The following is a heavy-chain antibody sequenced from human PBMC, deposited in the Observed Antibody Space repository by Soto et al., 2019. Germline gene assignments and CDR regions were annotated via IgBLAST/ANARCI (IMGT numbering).Heavy chain of an antibody. D-gene: IGHD3-3*01. CDR1: GFTFSSYG. V-gene: IGHV3-30*18. J-gene: IGHJ6*03. Sequence: GGSLRLSCAASGFTFSSYGMHWVRQAPGKGLEWVAVISYDGSNKYYADSVKGRFTISRDNSKNTLYLQMNSLRAEDTAVYYCAKSLRRGTIFGVAEYYYYCLDVWGKGTTVIVSS. CDR3: AKSLRRGTIFGVAEYYYYCLDV. CDR2: ISYDGSNK.